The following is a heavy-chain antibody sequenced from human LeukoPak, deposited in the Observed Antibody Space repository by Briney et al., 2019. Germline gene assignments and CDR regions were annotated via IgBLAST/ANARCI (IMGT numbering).Heavy chain of an antibody. CDR3: ARDFDEYCSSTSCPPGD. Sequence: SVKVSCKASGGTFSSYAISWVRQAPGQGLEWMGGIIPIFGTANYAQKFQGRVTITADESTSTAYMELSSLRPEDTAVYYCARDFDEYCSSTSCPPGDWGQGTLVTVSS. CDR2: IIPIFGTA. J-gene: IGHJ4*02. V-gene: IGHV1-69*13. CDR1: GGTFSSYA. D-gene: IGHD2-2*01.